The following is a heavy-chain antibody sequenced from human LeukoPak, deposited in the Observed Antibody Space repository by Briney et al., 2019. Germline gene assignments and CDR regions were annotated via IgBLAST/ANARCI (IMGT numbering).Heavy chain of an antibody. CDR1: GGSLNGYY. V-gene: IGHV4-34*01. D-gene: IGHD6-19*01. J-gene: IGHJ2*01. Sequence: SETLSLTCGVYGGSLNGYYWSWIRQPPGKGLEWLGEINHRGSTTYNPSLQSRVTISVDTSKNQLSLKLRSVTATDTAVYYCARPAVTGTSPDWYFDLWGRGTLVTVSS. CDR3: ARPAVTGTSPDWYFDL. CDR2: INHRGST.